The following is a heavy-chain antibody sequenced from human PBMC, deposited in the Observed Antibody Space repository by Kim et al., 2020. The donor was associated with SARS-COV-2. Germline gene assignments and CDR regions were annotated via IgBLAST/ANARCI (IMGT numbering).Heavy chain of an antibody. CDR2: IYSGGST. D-gene: IGHD3-22*01. J-gene: IGHJ4*02. CDR1: GFTVSSNY. Sequence: GGSLRLSCAASGFTVSSNYMSWVRQAPGKGLEWVSVIYSGGSTYYADSVKGRFTISRDNSKNTLYLQMNSLRAEDTAVYYCAREAYGSGYYYWGQGTLVTVSP. V-gene: IGHV3-53*01. CDR3: AREAYGSGYYY.